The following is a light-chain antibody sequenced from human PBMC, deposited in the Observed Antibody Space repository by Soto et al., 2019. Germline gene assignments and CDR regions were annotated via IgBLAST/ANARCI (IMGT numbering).Light chain of an antibody. CDR2: SGD. J-gene: IGKJ2*01. V-gene: IGKV1-39*01. Sequence: DIQMTQSPSSLSASVGDSVSITCRSSQSIASYVNWYQFKPGTSTKLLVHSGDNLNSGVQPRFSGSGFGAEYTLTINGLQPEDFASYYSQQSYSSPYTFGQGTQLAIK. CDR1: QSIASY. CDR3: QQSYSSPYT.